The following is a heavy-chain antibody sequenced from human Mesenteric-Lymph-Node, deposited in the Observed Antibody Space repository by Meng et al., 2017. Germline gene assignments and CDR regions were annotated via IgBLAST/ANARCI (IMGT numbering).Heavy chain of an antibody. CDR2: IYYSGHT. Sequence: QVRLQESGPGLVRPSETLSLTCTVSGGSVSSGSYYWSWIRQPPGKGLELIGYIYYSGHTNYNPALKSRVTISADTSKNQFSLKLTSVTAADTAVYYCARETGGTASYDYWGQGTLVTVSS. D-gene: IGHD1-1*01. V-gene: IGHV4-61*01. CDR1: GGSVSSGSYY. J-gene: IGHJ4*02. CDR3: ARETGGTASYDY.